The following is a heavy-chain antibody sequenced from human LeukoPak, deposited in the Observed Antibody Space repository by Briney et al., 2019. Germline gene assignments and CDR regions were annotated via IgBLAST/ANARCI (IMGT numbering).Heavy chain of an antibody. CDR1: GYSFTSYW. J-gene: IGHJ4*02. CDR3: AGLFSSLVVVAAIDY. D-gene: IGHD2-15*01. V-gene: IGHV5-51*01. Sequence: GESLKISCKGSGYSFTSYWIGWVRQMPGKGLEWMGIIYPGDSDTRYSPSFQGQVTISADKSISTAYLQWSSLKASDTAMYYCAGLFSSLVVVAAIDYWGQGTLVTVSS. CDR2: IYPGDSDT.